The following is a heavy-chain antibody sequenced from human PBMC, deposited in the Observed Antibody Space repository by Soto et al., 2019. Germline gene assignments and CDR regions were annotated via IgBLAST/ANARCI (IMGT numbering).Heavy chain of an antibody. J-gene: IGHJ4*02. D-gene: IGHD6-19*01. CDR2: TYYRSKWYS. Sequence: QVQLQQSGPGLVQPSQTLSLTCAISGDSVSSTSTAWSWIRQSPSRGLEWLGRTYYRSKWYSDYAVSVKSRITITPDTSKNQFSLQLKSVTPEDTAVYYCARGSYYSGWVWGQGTLVTVSS. CDR3: ARGSYYSGWV. CDR1: GDSVSSTSTA. V-gene: IGHV6-1*01.